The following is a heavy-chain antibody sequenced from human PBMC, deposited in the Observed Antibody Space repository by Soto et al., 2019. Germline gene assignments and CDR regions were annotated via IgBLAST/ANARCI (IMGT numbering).Heavy chain of an antibody. J-gene: IGHJ6*02. D-gene: IGHD3-16*01. CDR1: GFTFSSYA. CDR3: ARDPRAGGDYYYGMDV. V-gene: IGHV3-30*04. CDR2: ISYDGRNK. Sequence: GGSLRLSCVGSGFTFSSYAIHWVRQAPGKGLEWVAVISYDGRNKYYVDSVKGRLSISRDNSKNTLFLQMNSLRVEDTAVYYCARDPRAGGDYYYGMDVWGQGTAVTVSS.